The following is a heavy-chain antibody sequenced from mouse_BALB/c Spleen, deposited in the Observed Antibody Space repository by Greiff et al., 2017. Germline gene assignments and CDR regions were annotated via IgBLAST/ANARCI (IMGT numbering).Heavy chain of an antibody. J-gene: IGHJ2*01. Sequence: EVKLVESGGGLVKPGGSLKLSCAASGFAFSSYDMSWVRQTPEKRLEWVAYISSGGGSTYYPDTVKGRFTISRDNAKNTLYLQMSSLKSEDTAMYYCARDRDYGNYEGYFDYWGQGTTLTVSS. D-gene: IGHD2-1*01. CDR3: ARDRDYGNYEGYFDY. V-gene: IGHV5-12-1*01. CDR2: ISSGGGST. CDR1: GFAFSSYD.